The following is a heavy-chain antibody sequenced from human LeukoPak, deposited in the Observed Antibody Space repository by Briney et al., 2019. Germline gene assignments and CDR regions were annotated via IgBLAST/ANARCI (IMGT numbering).Heavy chain of an antibody. V-gene: IGHV3-30*07. J-gene: IGHJ6*02. CDR2: ITYDGAFDGGKT. CDR1: GLSLSNYP. D-gene: IGHD1-26*01. CDR3: ASGSGTYYSSYYYYGMDV. Sequence: GGSLRLSCEASGLSLSNYPMHWVRQAPGKGLEWITLITYDGAFDGGKTYYADSVKGRFTISRDNSKNTLYLQMNSLRAEDTGVYYCASGSGTYYSSYYYYGMDVWGQGTTVTVSS.